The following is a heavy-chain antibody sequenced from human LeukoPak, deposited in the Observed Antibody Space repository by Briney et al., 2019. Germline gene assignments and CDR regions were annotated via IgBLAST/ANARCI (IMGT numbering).Heavy chain of an antibody. V-gene: IGHV3-20*04. D-gene: IGHD5-18*01. J-gene: IGHJ6*03. CDR2: INWNGRIT. Sequence: GESLRLSCAASGFTFDDYAMNWVRQVPGRGLEWVSGINWNGRITEYADSVKDRFTISRQNTKNSLYLYMNDLGGEDTALYFCARGSVQLWLRDTYYYMDVWGKGTTVTVSS. CDR1: GFTFDDYA. CDR3: ARGSVQLWLRDTYYYMDV.